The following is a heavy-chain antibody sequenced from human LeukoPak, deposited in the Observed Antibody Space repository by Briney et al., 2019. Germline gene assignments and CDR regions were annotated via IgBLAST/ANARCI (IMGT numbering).Heavy chain of an antibody. CDR1: GFTLSSYA. CDR2: ISVSGNT. D-gene: IGHD5-12*01. CDR3: AKDRDDYFYFDY. J-gene: IGHJ4*02. Sequence: PWGSLRLSCAASGFTLSSYAMSWVRQGPGKGLEWVSAISVSGNTYHADSVEGRFTISRDNSKNTLYLQMNSLRDEDTAVYYCAKDRDDYFYFDYWGQGTLVTVSS. V-gene: IGHV3-23*01.